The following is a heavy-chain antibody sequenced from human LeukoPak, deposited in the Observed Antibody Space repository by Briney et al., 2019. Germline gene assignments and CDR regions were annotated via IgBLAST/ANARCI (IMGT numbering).Heavy chain of an antibody. CDR2: ISGSGGST. J-gene: IGHJ4*02. CDR3: AKVQQWLVQGYFDY. V-gene: IGHV3-23*01. CDR1: GFTFSSYA. Sequence: GGSLRLSCAASGFTFSSYALSWVRQAPGKGLEWVSAISGSGGSTYYADSVKGRFTISRDNSKNTLYLQMNSLRAEDTAVYYCAKVQQWLVQGYFDYWGQGTLVTVSS. D-gene: IGHD6-19*01.